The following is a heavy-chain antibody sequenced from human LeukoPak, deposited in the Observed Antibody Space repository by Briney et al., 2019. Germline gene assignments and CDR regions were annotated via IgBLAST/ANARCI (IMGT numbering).Heavy chain of an antibody. D-gene: IGHD3-10*01. CDR2: ISRSGSTI. Sequence: GGSLRLSCAASGFTVSSNYMSWVRQAPGKGLEWVSYISRSGSTIYYADSVKGRFTISRDNSKNTLYLQMNSLRAEDTAVYYCAKGGRVGGGITMIRGVRNFYYYMDVWGKGTTVIISS. V-gene: IGHV3-11*01. CDR3: AKGGRVGGGITMIRGVRNFYYYMDV. CDR1: GFTVSSNY. J-gene: IGHJ6*03.